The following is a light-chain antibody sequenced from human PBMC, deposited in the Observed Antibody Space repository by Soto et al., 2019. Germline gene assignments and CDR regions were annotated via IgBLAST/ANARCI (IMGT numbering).Light chain of an antibody. CDR2: NSS. J-gene: IGKJ1*01. CDR1: QSVRSNY. Sequence: EIVLTQSPGTLSLSPGERATLSCRASQSVRSNYLAWYQQKPGQAPRLLIYNSSTRATGIPDRFSGSGSGTDFTVTISRLEPEYFALDYCQRYGDVPQTCGQGTEVEIK. V-gene: IGKV3-20*01. CDR3: QRYGDVPQT.